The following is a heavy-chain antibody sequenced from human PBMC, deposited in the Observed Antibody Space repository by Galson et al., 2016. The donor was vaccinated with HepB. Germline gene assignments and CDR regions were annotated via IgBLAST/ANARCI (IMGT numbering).Heavy chain of an antibody. CDR1: GDSMTSNYF. CDR3: ARLSKAARGNRNYYYYFMDV. J-gene: IGHJ6*03. CDR2: ISADGTT. Sequence: SETLSLTCTVSGDSMTSNYFWGWVRKPPGKGLEWIASISADGTTYSNPSLKSRVTISVDTSTHQFSLTLSSVTAADSAVFYCARLSKAARGNRNYYYYFMDVWGKGTMVTVSS. V-gene: IGHV4-39*01. D-gene: IGHD1/OR15-1a*01.